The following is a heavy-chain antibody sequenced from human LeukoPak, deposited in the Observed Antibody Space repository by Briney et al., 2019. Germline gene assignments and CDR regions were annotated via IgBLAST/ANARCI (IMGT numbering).Heavy chain of an antibody. V-gene: IGHV4-34*01. D-gene: IGHD3-9*01. CDR1: GGSFSGYY. CDR3: ARINGKVPGYYFDY. J-gene: IGHJ4*02. Sequence: PSETLSLTCAVYGGSFSGYYWSWIRQPPGKGLEWIGEINHSGSTNYNPSLKSRVTISVDTSKNHFSLKLSSVTAADTAVYYCARINGKVPGYYFDYWGQGTLVTVSS. CDR2: INHSGST.